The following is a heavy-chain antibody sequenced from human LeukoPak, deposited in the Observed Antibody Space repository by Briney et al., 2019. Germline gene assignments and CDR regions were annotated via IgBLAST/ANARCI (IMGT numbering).Heavy chain of an antibody. J-gene: IGHJ1*01. CDR2: IYYSGST. CDR1: SDSISSSY. Sequence: PSETLSLTCTVSSDSISSSYWSWIRQPPGKGLEWIGYIYYSGSTNYNPSLKSRVAISVDTSKNQFSLKLNSVTAADTAVYYCARGYCSSTICFQCFHHWGQGTLVTVSS. D-gene: IGHD2-2*01. V-gene: IGHV4-59*01. CDR3: ARGYCSSTICFQCFHH.